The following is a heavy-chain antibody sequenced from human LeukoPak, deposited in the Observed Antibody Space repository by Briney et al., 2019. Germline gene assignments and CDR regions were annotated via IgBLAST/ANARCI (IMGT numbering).Heavy chain of an antibody. Sequence: GRSLRLSCAASGFTFDDYAMHWVRQAPGKGLEWVSGISWNSGSIGYADSVKGRFTISRDNAKNSLYLQMNSLRAEDTALYYCANSFYSGYDYYGMDVWGQGTTVTVSS. CDR1: GFTFDDYA. D-gene: IGHD1-26*01. V-gene: IGHV3-9*01. CDR2: ISWNSGSI. CDR3: ANSFYSGYDYYGMDV. J-gene: IGHJ6*02.